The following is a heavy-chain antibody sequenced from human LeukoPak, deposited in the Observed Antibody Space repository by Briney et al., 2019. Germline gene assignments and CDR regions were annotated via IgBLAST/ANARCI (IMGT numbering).Heavy chain of an antibody. CDR1: GGSINTYH. J-gene: IGHJ4*02. V-gene: IGHV4-59*08. Sequence: SETLSLTCTVSGGSINTYHWIWIRQTPGEAPEWIGHIYYSGNTNYNPSLQNRVTISIDTSKKQFSLRLSSVTAADTAVYFCARGKSHGAPQHFDYWGQGTLVTVSS. CDR2: IYYSGNT. CDR3: ARGKSHGAPQHFDY. D-gene: IGHD3-10*01.